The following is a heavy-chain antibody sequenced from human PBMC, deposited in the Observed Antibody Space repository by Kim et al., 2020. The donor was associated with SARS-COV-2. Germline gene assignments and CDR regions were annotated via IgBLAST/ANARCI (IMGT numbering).Heavy chain of an antibody. CDR3: ARRFGELLYPRNWFDP. CDR2: IIPIFGTA. J-gene: IGHJ5*02. Sequence: SVKVSCKASGGTFSSYAISWVRQAPGQGLEWMGGIIPIFGTANYAQKFQGRVTITADESTSTAYMELSSLRSEDTAVYYCARRFGELLYPRNWFDPWGQGTLVTVSS. V-gene: IGHV1-69*13. CDR1: GGTFSSYA. D-gene: IGHD3-10*01.